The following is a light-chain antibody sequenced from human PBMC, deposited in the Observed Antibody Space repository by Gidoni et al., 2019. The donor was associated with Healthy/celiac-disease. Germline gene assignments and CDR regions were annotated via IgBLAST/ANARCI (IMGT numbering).Light chain of an antibody. CDR1: QSLLHSDGKTY. J-gene: IGKJ3*01. CDR2: DVS. CDR3: MQSIQLPPT. Sequence: DIVMAQTPLSLSVTPRQQASISCKSSQSLLHSDGKTYLYWYLQKPGQSPQLLIYDVSNRFSGVPARFSGSGSGTDFTLKISRVEAEDFGVYYCMQSIQLPPTFGPGTKVDIK. V-gene: IGKV2D-29*02.